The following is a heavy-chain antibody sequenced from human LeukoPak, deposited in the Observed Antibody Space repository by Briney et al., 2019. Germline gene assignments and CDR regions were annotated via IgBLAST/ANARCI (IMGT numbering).Heavy chain of an antibody. CDR1: GFTFSSYA. CDR3: ANWQLWWDLPQGDAVDFDY. V-gene: IGHV3-23*01. Sequence: GGSLRLSCAASGFTFSSYAMSWVRQAPGKGLECVSTISSSGGSTYYADSVKGRFTISRDNSKNTVYLQMNSLRAEDTAVYYCANWQLWWDLPQGDAVDFDYWGQGTLVTVSS. J-gene: IGHJ4*02. D-gene: IGHD1-26*01. CDR2: ISSSGGST.